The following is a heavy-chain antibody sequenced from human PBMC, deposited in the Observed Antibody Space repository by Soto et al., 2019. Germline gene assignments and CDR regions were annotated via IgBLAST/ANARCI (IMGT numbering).Heavy chain of an antibody. CDR1: GGSISSYY. CDR2: IYYSGST. D-gene: IGHD2-2*01. CDR3: ARRTDCSSTTCYFGWFDP. V-gene: IGHV4-59*08. J-gene: IGHJ5*02. Sequence: SETLSLTCTVSGGSISSYYWSWIRQPPWKGLEWIGYIYYSGSTNYNPSLKSRVTISVDTSKNQFSLKLSSVTAADTAVYYCARRTDCSSTTCYFGWFDPWGQGTLVTVSS.